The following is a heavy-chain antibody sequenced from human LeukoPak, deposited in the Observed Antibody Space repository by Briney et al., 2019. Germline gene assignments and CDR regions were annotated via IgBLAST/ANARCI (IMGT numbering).Heavy chain of an antibody. CDR1: GFTFSNYS. CDR2: ISSSSTYI. CDR3: ARDIHSVAFDI. Sequence: PGGSLRLSCAVSGFTFSNYSMNWVRQAPGKGLEWVSSISSSSTYIYYADSVKGRFTISRDNAKRSVYLQMNSLGVEDTAVYYCARDIHSVAFDIWGQGTMVTVSS. J-gene: IGHJ3*02. V-gene: IGHV3-21*01.